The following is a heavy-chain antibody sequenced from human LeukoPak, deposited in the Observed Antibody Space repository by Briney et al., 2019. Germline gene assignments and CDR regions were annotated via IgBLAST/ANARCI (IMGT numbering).Heavy chain of an antibody. CDR2: ISDSGST. Sequence: KPSETLSLTCTVSGGSITSYYWSWIRQPPGKGLEWIGYISDSGSTNYNPSLKSRVTISLDTSKNQFSLKLSSVTAADTAVYFCARGISRAKTDYWGQGPLVTVSS. CDR1: GGSITSYY. V-gene: IGHV4-59*01. CDR3: ARGISRAKTDY. J-gene: IGHJ4*02.